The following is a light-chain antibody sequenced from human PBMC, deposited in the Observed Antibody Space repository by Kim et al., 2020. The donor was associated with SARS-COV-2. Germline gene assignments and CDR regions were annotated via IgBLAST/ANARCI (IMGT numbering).Light chain of an antibody. CDR2: AAS. J-gene: IGKJ4*01. Sequence: AAGERVTLSCRTSQRVISRYLAWYQDKPGQAPRLLIYAASTRATGIPDRFKGGGSGTDFTLTITRLEPEDFGVYYCQQYGSSPLTFGGGTKVEIK. V-gene: IGKV3-20*01. CDR1: QRVISRY. CDR3: QQYGSSPLT.